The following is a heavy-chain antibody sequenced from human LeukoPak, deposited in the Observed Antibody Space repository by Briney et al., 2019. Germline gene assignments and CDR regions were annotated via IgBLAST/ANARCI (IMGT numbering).Heavy chain of an antibody. CDR1: GVSITGSTYY. CDR3: ARHDYDSSGHRRDYYFDY. CDR2: VIHSGTT. Sequence: PSETLSLTCTVSGVSITGSTYYWGWVRQPPGKGLEWIVSVIHSGTTYYNPSLRSQFIVSMDTYKKQFSLRLSSVTAADTAVYYCARHDYDSSGHRRDYYFDYWSQGTLVTASS. V-gene: IGHV4-39*01. D-gene: IGHD3-22*01. J-gene: IGHJ4*02.